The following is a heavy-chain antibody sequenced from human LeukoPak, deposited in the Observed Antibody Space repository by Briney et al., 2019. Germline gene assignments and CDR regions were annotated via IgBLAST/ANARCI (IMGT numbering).Heavy chain of an antibody. CDR1: GFTFSRYG. V-gene: IGHV3-23*01. CDR3: ARSRSGSVAGTSDY. D-gene: IGHD6-19*01. CDR2: ISTDGDT. J-gene: IGHJ4*02. Sequence: AEGSLGLSCAASGFTFSRYGMSWVRQAPGKGLGWVSSISTDGDTYYTDSVKGRFTISRDVSRNTLFLQMISLRAEDTALYYCARSRSGSVAGTSDYWGQGTLVIVSP.